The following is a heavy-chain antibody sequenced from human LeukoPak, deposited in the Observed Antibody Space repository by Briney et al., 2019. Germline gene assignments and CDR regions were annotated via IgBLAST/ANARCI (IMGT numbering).Heavy chain of an antibody. D-gene: IGHD3-22*01. CDR1: GGSFRSSSYY. J-gene: IGHJ4*02. CDR2: IYYSGST. V-gene: IGHV4-39*07. CDR3: ARGYDSSGYTYDY. Sequence: PSETLSLTCTVSGGSFRSSSYYWGWIRQPPGKGLEWIGSIYYSGSTYYNPSLKSRVTISVDTSKNQFSLKLSSVTAADTAVYYCARGYDSSGYTYDYWGQGTLVTVSS.